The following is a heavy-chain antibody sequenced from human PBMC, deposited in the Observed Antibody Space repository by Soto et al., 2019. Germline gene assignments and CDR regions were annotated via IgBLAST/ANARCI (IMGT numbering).Heavy chain of an antibody. CDR2: IIPIFGTA. Sequence: SVKVSCKASGGTFSSYAISWVRQAPGQGLEWMGGIIPIFGTANYAQKFQGRVTITADESTSTAYMELSSLRSEDTAVYYCARVPTVVVPAAIPSIFGYYYYGMDVWGQGTTVTVSS. D-gene: IGHD2-2*02. CDR1: GGTFSSYA. V-gene: IGHV1-69*13. J-gene: IGHJ6*02. CDR3: ARVPTVVVPAAIPSIFGYYYYGMDV.